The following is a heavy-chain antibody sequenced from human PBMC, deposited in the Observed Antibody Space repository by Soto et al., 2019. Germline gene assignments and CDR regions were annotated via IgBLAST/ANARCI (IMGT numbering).Heavy chain of an antibody. CDR2: ISSSSSYI. J-gene: IGHJ4*02. CDR3: ATLPLQYSSSWYYFDY. CDR1: GFTFSSYS. V-gene: IGHV3-21*01. Sequence: GGSLRLSCAASGFTFSSYSMNWVRQAPGKGLEWVSSISSSSSYIYYADSVKGRFTISRDNAKNSLYLQMNSLRAEDTAVYYCATLPLQYSSSWYYFDYWGQGTLVTVSS. D-gene: IGHD6-13*01.